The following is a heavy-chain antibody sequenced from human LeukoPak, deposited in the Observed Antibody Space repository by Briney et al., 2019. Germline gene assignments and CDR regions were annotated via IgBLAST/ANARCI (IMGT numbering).Heavy chain of an antibody. CDR2: ISGSGGST. Sequence: GGSLRLSCAASGFAFSSYTMSWVRQAPGKGLEWVSAISGSGGSTYYADSAKGRFTISRDNSKNTLYLQMNSLRAEDTAVYYCAKDPLRDRVATPYYFDYWGQGTLVTVSS. CDR1: GFAFSSYT. CDR3: AKDPLRDRVATPYYFDY. V-gene: IGHV3-23*01. D-gene: IGHD5-12*01. J-gene: IGHJ4*02.